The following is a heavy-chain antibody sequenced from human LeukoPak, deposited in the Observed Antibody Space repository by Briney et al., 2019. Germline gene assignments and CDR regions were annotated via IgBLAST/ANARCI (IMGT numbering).Heavy chain of an antibody. CDR3: ARRYYGAGSRWFDP. CDR2: IYRSGRT. Sequence: PSETLSLTCTVSGGSISSYYWSWIRQPAGKGLEWIGRIYRSGRTNYNPSLKSRVTISVDTSKNQFSLKLSSVTAADTAVYYCARRYYGAGSRWFDPWGQGTLVTVSS. CDR1: GGSISSYY. D-gene: IGHD3-10*01. J-gene: IGHJ5*02. V-gene: IGHV4-4*07.